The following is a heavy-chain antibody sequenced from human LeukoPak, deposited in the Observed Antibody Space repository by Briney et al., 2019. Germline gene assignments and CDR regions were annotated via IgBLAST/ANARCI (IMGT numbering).Heavy chain of an antibody. CDR3: GGVSTRYYYYYYMDV. V-gene: IGHV3-48*03. CDR2: IDSSGTTI. J-gene: IGHJ6*03. Sequence: GGSLRLSCAASGFTFSNYEMNWVRQAPGKGLEWVSYIDSSGTTIYYADSGKGRFTMSRDNAKNSLYLQMNSLRAEDTAVYYCGGVSTRYYYYYYMDVWGKGTTVTVSS. CDR1: GFTFSNYE.